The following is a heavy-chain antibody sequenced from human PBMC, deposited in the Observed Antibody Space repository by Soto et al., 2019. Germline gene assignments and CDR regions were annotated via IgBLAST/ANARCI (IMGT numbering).Heavy chain of an antibody. D-gene: IGHD2-2*01. CDR3: AKDESHGVPAANHFDY. Sequence: QVQLVEAGGGVVQPGRSLRLSCAASGFTFSSYGMHWVRQAPGKGLEWVAVISYDGSNKYYADSVKGRFTISRDNSKNTLYLQMNSLRAEDTAVYYCAKDESHGVPAANHFDYWGQGTLVTVSS. V-gene: IGHV3-30*18. CDR2: ISYDGSNK. J-gene: IGHJ4*02. CDR1: GFTFSSYG.